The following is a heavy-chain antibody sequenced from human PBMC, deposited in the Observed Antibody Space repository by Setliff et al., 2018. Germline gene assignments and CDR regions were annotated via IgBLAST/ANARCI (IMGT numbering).Heavy chain of an antibody. Sequence: ASVKVSCKASGYTFTSYAMHWVRQAPGQGLEWMGWINTKTGDPTYAQGYTGRFAFSLDTSVSTAYLHISSLKAEDTAVYFCTRADHMVTTTFDYWGQGTLVTVSS. CDR3: TRADHMVTTTFDY. J-gene: IGHJ4*01. V-gene: IGHV7-4-1*02. CDR2: INTKTGDP. CDR1: GYTFTSYA. D-gene: IGHD4-17*01.